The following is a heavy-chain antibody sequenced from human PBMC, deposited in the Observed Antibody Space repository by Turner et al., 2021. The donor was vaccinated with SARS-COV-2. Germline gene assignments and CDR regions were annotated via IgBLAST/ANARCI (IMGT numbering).Heavy chain of an antibody. CDR2: INPNSGGT. CDR1: GYTFTGYY. D-gene: IGHD6-13*01. J-gene: IGHJ4*02. CDR3: ARGRRGGSSWYNLDY. Sequence: QVQLVQSGAEVKKPVASVKVSCKASGYTFTGYYMHWVRQAPGQGLEWMGWINPNSGGTNYAQKFQGRVTMTRDTSISTAYMELSRLRSDDTAVYYCARGRRGGSSWYNLDYWGQGTLVTVSS. V-gene: IGHV1-2*02.